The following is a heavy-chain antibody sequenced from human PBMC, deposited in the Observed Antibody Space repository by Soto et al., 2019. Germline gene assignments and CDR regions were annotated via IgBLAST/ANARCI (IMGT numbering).Heavy chain of an antibody. CDR1: GYTFTSYG. J-gene: IGHJ6*02. CDR2: ISAYNGNT. D-gene: IGHD6-13*01. Sequence: QVQLVQSGAEVEKPGASVKVSCKASGYTFTSYGISWVRQAPGQGLEWMGWISAYNGNTNYAQKLQGRVTMTTDTSTSTAYMELRSLRSDDTAVYYCARVVAAGIYYYYGMDVWGQGTTVTVSS. CDR3: ARVVAAGIYYYYGMDV. V-gene: IGHV1-18*01.